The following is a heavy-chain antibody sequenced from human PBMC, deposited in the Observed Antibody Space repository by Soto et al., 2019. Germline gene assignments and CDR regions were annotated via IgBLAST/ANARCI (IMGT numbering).Heavy chain of an antibody. D-gene: IGHD2-2*01. CDR3: TTDLIRLKRGYCSSTSCRNDVDY. CDR2: IKSKTDGGTT. CDR1: GFTFSNAW. J-gene: IGHJ4*02. V-gene: IGHV3-15*07. Sequence: GGSLRLSCAASGFTFSNAWMNWVRQAPGKGLEWVGRIKSKTDGGTTDYAAPVKGRFTISRDDSKNTLYLQMYSLKTEDTAVYYCTTDLIRLKRGYCSSTSCRNDVDYWGQGTLVTVSS.